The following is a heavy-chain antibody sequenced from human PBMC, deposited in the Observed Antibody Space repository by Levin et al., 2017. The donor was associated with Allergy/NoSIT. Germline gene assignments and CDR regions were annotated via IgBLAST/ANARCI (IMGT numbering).Heavy chain of an antibody. CDR2: IYHSGST. J-gene: IGHJ4*02. Sequence: NPGGSLRLSCAVSGGSISSSNWWSWVRQPPGKGLEWIGEIYHSGSTNYNPSLKSRVTISVDKSKNQFSLKLSSVTAADTAVYYCARITMVRGLPYWGQGTLVTVSS. CDR1: GGSISSSNW. V-gene: IGHV4-4*02. D-gene: IGHD3-10*01. CDR3: ARITMVRGLPY.